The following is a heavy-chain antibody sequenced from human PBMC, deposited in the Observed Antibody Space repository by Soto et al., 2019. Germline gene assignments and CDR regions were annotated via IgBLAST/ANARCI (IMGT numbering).Heavy chain of an antibody. Sequence: EVQLVESGGGLVQPGGSLRLSCAASGFTFSSYWMSWVRQAPGKGLEWVANIKQDGSEKYYVDSVKGRFTISRDNAKNSLYLQMNNLRAEDTAVYYCARDNFIAAAGRAYYYGMDVWGQGTTVTVSS. V-gene: IGHV3-7*01. CDR3: ARDNFIAAAGRAYYYGMDV. D-gene: IGHD6-13*01. CDR1: GFTFSSYW. CDR2: IKQDGSEK. J-gene: IGHJ6*02.